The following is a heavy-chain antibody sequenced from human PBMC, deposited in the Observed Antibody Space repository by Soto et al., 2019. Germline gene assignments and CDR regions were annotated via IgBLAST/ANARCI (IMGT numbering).Heavy chain of an antibody. CDR1: GYSFTSYW. D-gene: IGHD2-2*01. CDR2: ICPGDSDT. V-gene: IGHV5-51*01. CDR3: ARIGVAAIVVVPAATNYGMDV. Sequence: PGESLKISCKGSGYSFTSYWIGWVRQMPGKGLEWMGIICPGDSDTRYGPSFQGQVTISADKSISTAYLQWSSLKASDTAMYYCARIGVAAIVVVPAATNYGMDVWGQGTTVTVSS. J-gene: IGHJ6*02.